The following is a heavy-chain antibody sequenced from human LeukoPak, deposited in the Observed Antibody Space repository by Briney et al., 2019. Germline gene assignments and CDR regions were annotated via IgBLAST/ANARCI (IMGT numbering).Heavy chain of an antibody. V-gene: IGHV3-21*06. CDR3: ARDAYDILTGYYKWAFDI. CDR2: ISSSSSYI. CDR1: GFTFSSYT. J-gene: IGHJ3*02. Sequence: GGSLRLACAASGFTFSSYTMNWVRQAPGKGLEWVSSISSSSSYIYYADSVKGRFTISRDNAKNSLYLQMNSLRAEDTAVYYCARDAYDILTGYYKWAFDIWGQGTMVTVSS. D-gene: IGHD3-9*01.